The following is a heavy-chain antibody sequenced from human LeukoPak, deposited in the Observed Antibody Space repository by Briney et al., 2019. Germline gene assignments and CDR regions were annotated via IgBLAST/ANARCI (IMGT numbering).Heavy chain of an antibody. CDR2: IKQEGREK. Sequence: GGSRKRACAASGLAFSSYWMSWVRRAPGKGLEWVANIKQEGREKYYVDSVKGRFTISRDNAKNSLYLQMNSLRAEDTAVYYCARDQRYCSSSSCPWEPFDYWGQGTLVTVSS. D-gene: IGHD2-2*01. J-gene: IGHJ4*02. CDR3: ARDQRYCSSSSCPWEPFDY. CDR1: GLAFSSYW. V-gene: IGHV3-7*05.